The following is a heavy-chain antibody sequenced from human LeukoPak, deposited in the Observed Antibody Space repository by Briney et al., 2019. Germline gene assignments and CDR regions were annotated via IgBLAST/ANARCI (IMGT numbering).Heavy chain of an antibody. CDR1: GGSISSGGYY. J-gene: IGHJ4*02. Sequence: SETLSLTCTLSGGSISSGGYYWSWIRLHPGKGLEWIGYIYYIGSTYYNPSLKSRVTISVDTSKNQFSLKLNSVTVTDTAVYYCARDRSGRHHMDYWGQGTLVTVSS. D-gene: IGHD1-26*01. V-gene: IGHV4-31*03. CDR2: IYYIGST. CDR3: ARDRSGRHHMDY.